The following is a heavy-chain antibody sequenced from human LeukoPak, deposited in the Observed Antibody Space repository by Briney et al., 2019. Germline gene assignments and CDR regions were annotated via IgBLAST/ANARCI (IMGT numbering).Heavy chain of an antibody. CDR2: IYYSGST. V-gene: IGHV4-31*03. D-gene: IGHD3-10*01. Sequence: SETLSLTCTVSGGSISSGGYYWSWIRQHPGKGLEWIGYIYYSGSTYYSPSLKSRVTISVDTSKNQFSLKLSSVTAADTAVYYCARGVGVRGPSRSSDYWGQGTLVTVSS. CDR3: ARGVGVRGPSRSSDY. CDR1: GGSISSGGYY. J-gene: IGHJ4*02.